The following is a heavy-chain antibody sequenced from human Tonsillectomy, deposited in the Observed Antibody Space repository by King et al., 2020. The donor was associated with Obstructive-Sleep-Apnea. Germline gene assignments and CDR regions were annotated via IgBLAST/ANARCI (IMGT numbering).Heavy chain of an antibody. V-gene: IGHV4-59*01. D-gene: IGHD6-6*01. Sequence: QLQESGPRLVKPSETLSLTCTVSGGSFRSYYWSWIRQSPGKGLEWIGYIHYSGNTNYNPSLKSRVTMSVDTSKNQFSLRLSSLTPADTAVYYCAGNLGVAARPDNWFDPWGQGTLVSVSS. CDR3: AGNLGVAARPDNWFDP. J-gene: IGHJ5*02. CDR2: IHYSGNT. CDR1: GGSFRSYY.